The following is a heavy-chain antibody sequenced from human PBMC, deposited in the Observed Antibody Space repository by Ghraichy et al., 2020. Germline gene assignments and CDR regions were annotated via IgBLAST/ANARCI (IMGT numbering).Heavy chain of an antibody. D-gene: IGHD2-15*01. V-gene: IGHV3-72*01. CDR1: GFTFSDHY. CDR2: IKNKVNSYTT. J-gene: IGHJ5*02. Sequence: GESLNISCEASGFTFSDHYMDWVRQAPGKGLEWVGLIKNKVNSYTTEYAASVKGRFTISRDNSKNSLYLQMNSLKIEDTAVYYCAKASGGWFDHWGQGTLVTVSS. CDR3: AKASGGWFDH.